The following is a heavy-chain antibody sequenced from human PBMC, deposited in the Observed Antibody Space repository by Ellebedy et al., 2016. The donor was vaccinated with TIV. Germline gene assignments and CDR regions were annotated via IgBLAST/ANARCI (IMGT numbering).Heavy chain of an antibody. Sequence: LETLSLTXTVSGGSISSSSYFWGWIRQPPGKGLEWIGIIYYSGSTYYNPSLNSRVTISLDTSKNQVSLNLSSVTAADAAVYYCARPLRSTVTTSIYFDYWGQGTLVTVSS. CDR1: GGSISSSSYF. CDR2: IYYSGST. CDR3: ARPLRSTVTTSIYFDY. J-gene: IGHJ4*02. V-gene: IGHV4-39*01. D-gene: IGHD4-17*01.